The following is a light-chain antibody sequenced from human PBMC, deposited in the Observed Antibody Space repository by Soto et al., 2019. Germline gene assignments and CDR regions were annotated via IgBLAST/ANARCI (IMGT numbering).Light chain of an antibody. J-gene: IGKJ4*01. CDR2: GAS. Sequence: EIVLTQSPGTLSLSPGERATLSCRASQSVSSNYLAWYQQKPGQAPRLFIYGASGRDTGIPDRFSGSGSGTDFTLTISRLEPEDFAVYYCQQYSSSPLTFGGGTKVEIK. CDR1: QSVSSNY. V-gene: IGKV3-20*01. CDR3: QQYSSSPLT.